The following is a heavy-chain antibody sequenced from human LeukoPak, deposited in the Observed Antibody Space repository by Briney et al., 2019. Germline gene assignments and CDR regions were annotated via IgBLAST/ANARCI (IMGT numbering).Heavy chain of an antibody. CDR3: ARVDNWNDVGYYYGMDV. J-gene: IGHJ6*02. CDR2: IKQDGTEK. D-gene: IGHD1-1*01. V-gene: IGHV3-7*03. CDR1: GFTFSDYW. Sequence: GGSLRLSCAASGFTFSDYWMSWVRQAPGKGLEWVANIKQDGTEKNYVDSVKGRFIISRDNAKNSLYLQLNSLRDDDTAVYYCARVDNWNDVGYYYGMDVWGQGTTVTVSS.